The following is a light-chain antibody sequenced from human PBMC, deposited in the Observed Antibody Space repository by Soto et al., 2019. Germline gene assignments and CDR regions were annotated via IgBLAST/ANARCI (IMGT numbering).Light chain of an antibody. CDR2: DAY. V-gene: IGKV3-11*01. CDR3: QQRHMWPIT. Sequence: EVVLTQSPVTLSLSPGERATLSCRASQSFRGLLAWYQQKPGQAPMLLIYDAYNSATGIPPRFSGSGSGTDFTLTISSLEPEDSAVYYCQQRHMWPITFGQGTRLEIK. J-gene: IGKJ5*01. CDR1: QSFRGL.